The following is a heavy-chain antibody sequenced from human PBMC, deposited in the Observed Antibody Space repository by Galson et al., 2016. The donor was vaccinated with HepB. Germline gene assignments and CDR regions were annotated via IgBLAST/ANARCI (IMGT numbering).Heavy chain of an antibody. CDR2: ISGDGSST. CDR1: GFAFSSYW. J-gene: IGHJ5*02. Sequence: SLRLSCAASGFAFSSYWMHWVRQAPGEGLVWVSHISGDGSSTHYGDSVKGRFTVSRANSKNTLYLQMNSLRAEDTAVYYCVRDKVTPGTNWFDPWGQGTLVTVSS. D-gene: IGHD4-11*01. V-gene: IGHV3-74*01. CDR3: VRDKVTPGTNWFDP.